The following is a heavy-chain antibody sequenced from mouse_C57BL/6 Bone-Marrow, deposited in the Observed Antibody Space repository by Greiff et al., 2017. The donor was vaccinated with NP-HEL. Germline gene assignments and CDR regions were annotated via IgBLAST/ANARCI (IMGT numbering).Heavy chain of an antibody. CDR3: ARCRITTVVAPYYFDY. CDR1: GYTFTSYG. J-gene: IGHJ2*01. Sequence: LQESGAELARPGASVKLSCKASGYTFTSYGISWVKQRTGQGLEWIGEIYPRSGNTYYNEKFKGKATLTADKSSSTAYMELRSLTSEDSAVYFCARCRITTVVAPYYFDYWGQGTTLTVSS. CDR2: IYPRSGNT. V-gene: IGHV1-81*01. D-gene: IGHD1-1*01.